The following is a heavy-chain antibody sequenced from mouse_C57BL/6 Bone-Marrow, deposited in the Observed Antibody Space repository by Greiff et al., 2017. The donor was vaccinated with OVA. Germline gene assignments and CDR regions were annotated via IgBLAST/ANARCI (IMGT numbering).Heavy chain of an antibody. CDR2: IWSGGST. J-gene: IGHJ3*01. CDR3: ASQTAQATYWFAY. CDR1: VFSLPPYV. Sequence: QVQLQQSGPGLVQPSQSLSLTCTVSVFSLPPYVLLLVRHSPGKGLSWLGVIWSGGSTDYNAAFISRLSISKDNSKSQVFFKMNSLQADDTAIYYCASQTAQATYWFAYWGQGTLVTVSA. V-gene: IGHV2-2*01. D-gene: IGHD3-2*02.